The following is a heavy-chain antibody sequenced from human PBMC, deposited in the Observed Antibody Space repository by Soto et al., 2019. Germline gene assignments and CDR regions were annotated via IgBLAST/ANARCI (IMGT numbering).Heavy chain of an antibody. Sequence: QVQLQQWGAGLLKPSETLSLTCAVYGGSFSGYYWTWIRQPPGTGLEWIGEINHSGSTNSNPSLKSRVPISVDTSKNQSSLTLTSVTAADTAVYYCARDKITGRFDYWGQGTLVTVSS. J-gene: IGHJ4*02. V-gene: IGHV4-34*01. CDR1: GGSFSGYY. D-gene: IGHD2-8*02. CDR3: ARDKITGRFDY. CDR2: INHSGST.